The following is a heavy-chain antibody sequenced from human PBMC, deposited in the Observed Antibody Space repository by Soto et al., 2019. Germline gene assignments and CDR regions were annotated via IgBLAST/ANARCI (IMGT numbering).Heavy chain of an antibody. CDR2: INPNSGGT. D-gene: IGHD3-22*01. J-gene: IGHJ4*02. CDR3: ARALYDSSGYYLYYFDY. CDR1: GYIFTDYY. V-gene: IGHV1-2*06. Sequence: ASVKVSCKASGYIFTDYYMHWVRQAPGQELGWMGRINPNSGGTNYAQKFQGRVTMTRDTSISTAYTELSSLRSEDTAMYYCARALYDSSGYYLYYFDYWGQGTLVTVSS.